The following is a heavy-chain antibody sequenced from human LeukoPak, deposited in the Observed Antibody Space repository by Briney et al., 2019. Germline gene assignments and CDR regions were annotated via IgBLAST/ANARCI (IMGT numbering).Heavy chain of an antibody. V-gene: IGHV1-46*01. CDR1: GYTFTSYY. CDR2: INPSGGST. J-gene: IGHJ6*03. Sequence: ASVKVSCKASGYTFTSYYMHWVRQAPGQGLEWMGIINPSGGSTSYAQKFQGRVTMTRDMSTSTVYMELSSLRSEDTAVYYCATDPRGSYAALDRYYYYMDVWGKGTTVTVSS. D-gene: IGHD1-26*01. CDR3: ATDPRGSYAALDRYYYYMDV.